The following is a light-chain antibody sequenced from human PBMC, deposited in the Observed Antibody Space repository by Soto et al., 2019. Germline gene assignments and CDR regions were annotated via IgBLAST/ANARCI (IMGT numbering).Light chain of an antibody. CDR3: SSYTTSSPHVI. J-gene: IGLJ2*01. V-gene: IGLV2-14*01. CDR1: SSDVGGYNY. Sequence: QSALTQPASVSGSPGQSITISCTGTSSDVGGYNYVSWYQQHPGKAPKLMIYDVSNRPSGVSNRFSGSKSGNTASLTISGLQAEDEVDYYCSSYTTSSPHVIFGGGTKVTVL. CDR2: DVS.